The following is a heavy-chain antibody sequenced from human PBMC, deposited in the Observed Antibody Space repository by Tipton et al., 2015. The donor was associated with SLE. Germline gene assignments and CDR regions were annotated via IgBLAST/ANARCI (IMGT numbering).Heavy chain of an antibody. V-gene: IGHV4-39*07. CDR1: GGSIRDYPYR. D-gene: IGHD1-1*01. Sequence: TLSLTCSVSGGSIRDYPYRWAWIRQSPGKGLEWIGSISYSGRTYYNPSLKSRVTISHDTSKDQFSLKLTSVTAADTAVYYCARVLDVLDYWGQGTLVTVSS. CDR2: ISYSGRT. CDR3: ARVLDVLDY. J-gene: IGHJ4*02.